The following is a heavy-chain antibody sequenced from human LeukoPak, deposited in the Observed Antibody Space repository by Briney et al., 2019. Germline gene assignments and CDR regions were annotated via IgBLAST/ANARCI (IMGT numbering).Heavy chain of an antibody. CDR2: INHSRST. V-gene: IGHV4-34*01. Sequence: SETLSLTCAVYGGSFSGYYWSWIRQPPGKGLEWIGEINHSRSTNYNPSLKSRATISVDTSKNQFSLKLSSVTAADTAVYYCARYYYSGYDYEFKDWFDPWGQGTLVTVSS. CDR3: ARYYYSGYDYEFKDWFDP. J-gene: IGHJ5*02. D-gene: IGHD5-12*01. CDR1: GGSFSGYY.